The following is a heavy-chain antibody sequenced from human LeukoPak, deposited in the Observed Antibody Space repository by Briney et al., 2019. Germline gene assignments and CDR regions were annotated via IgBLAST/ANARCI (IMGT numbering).Heavy chain of an antibody. Sequence: GGSLRLSCAGSGFIFNNYAMHWVRHAPGQGLVWVSRIKGDGISTNYADSVKGRFTISRDIAKNTPYLQMNSLRVEDTAVYYCAIDPNWGTHSWGQGVLVTVSS. D-gene: IGHD7-27*01. V-gene: IGHV3-74*01. CDR2: IKGDGIST. CDR1: GFIFNNYA. J-gene: IGHJ4*02. CDR3: AIDPNWGTHS.